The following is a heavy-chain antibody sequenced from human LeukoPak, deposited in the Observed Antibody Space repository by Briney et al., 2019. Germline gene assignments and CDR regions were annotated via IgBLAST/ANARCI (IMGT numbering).Heavy chain of an antibody. D-gene: IGHD3-3*01. Sequence: SGTLSLTCGVSGGSVTSTNWWTWVRQPPGKGLEWIGEVHLDGGTNYNPSLKSRLTMSVDLSENHISLKLTSVTAADTAVYYCAREGGFYRPLDYSGQGTLVTVSS. V-gene: IGHV4-4*02. J-gene: IGHJ4*02. CDR3: AREGGFYRPLDY. CDR1: GGSVTSTNW. CDR2: VHLDGGT.